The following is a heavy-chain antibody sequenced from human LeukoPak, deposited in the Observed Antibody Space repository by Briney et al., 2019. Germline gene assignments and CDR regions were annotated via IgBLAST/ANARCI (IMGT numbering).Heavy chain of an antibody. D-gene: IGHD3-3*01. J-gene: IGHJ4*02. CDR3: ARDFEWLYLDY. CDR1: GYTFTSYY. CDR2: ISAYNGNT. Sequence: ASVKLSCKASGYTFTSYYMHWVRQAPGQGLEWMGWISAYNGNTNYAQKLQGRVTMTTDTSTSTAYMELRSLRSDDTAVYYCARDFEWLYLDYWGQGTLVTVSS. V-gene: IGHV1-18*04.